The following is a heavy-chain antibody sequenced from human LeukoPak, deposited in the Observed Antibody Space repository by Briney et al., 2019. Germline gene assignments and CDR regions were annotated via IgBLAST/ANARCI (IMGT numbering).Heavy chain of an antibody. CDR2: ISGSGGST. Sequence: GGSLRLSCAASGFTFSSYGMSWVRQAPGKGLEWVSAISGSGGSTYYADSVKGRFTISRDNSKNTLYLQMNSLRAEDTAVYYCARDPSFDGSGSGFDPWGQGTLVTVSS. CDR3: ARDPSFDGSGSGFDP. V-gene: IGHV3-23*01. CDR1: GFTFSSYG. J-gene: IGHJ5*02. D-gene: IGHD3-10*01.